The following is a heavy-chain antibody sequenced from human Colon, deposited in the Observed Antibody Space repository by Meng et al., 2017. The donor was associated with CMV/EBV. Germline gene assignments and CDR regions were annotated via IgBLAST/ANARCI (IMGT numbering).Heavy chain of an antibody. J-gene: IGHJ5*02. CDR2: ISSGSTYI. CDR1: EFTFSTYI. Sequence: GGSLRLSCSASEFTFSTYIINWVRQAPGKGLEWVSSISSGSTYIYYADSVKGRFTISRDNAKNSLYLQMNSLRAEDTAVYYCAADRVAVGWFDPWGQGTLVTVSS. CDR3: AADRVAVGWFDP. D-gene: IGHD2-15*01. V-gene: IGHV3-21*01.